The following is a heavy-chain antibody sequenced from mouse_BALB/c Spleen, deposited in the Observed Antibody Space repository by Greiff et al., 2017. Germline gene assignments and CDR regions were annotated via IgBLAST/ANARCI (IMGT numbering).Heavy chain of an antibody. V-gene: IGHV5-9-4*01. CDR2: ISSGGSYT. CDR1: GFTFSSYA. CDR3: ARDRGVRDYYAMDY. J-gene: IGHJ4*01. Sequence: EVNVVESGGGLVKPGGSLKLSCAASGFTFSSYAMSWVRQSPEKRLEWVAEISSGGSYTYYPDTVTGRFTISRDNAKNTLYLEMSSLRSEDTAMYYCARDRGVRDYYAMDYWGQGTSVTVSS. D-gene: IGHD2-14*01.